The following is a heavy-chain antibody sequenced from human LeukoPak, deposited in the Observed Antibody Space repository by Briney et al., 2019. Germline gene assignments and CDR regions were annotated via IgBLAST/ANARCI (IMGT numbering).Heavy chain of an antibody. Sequence: PSETPSLTCPVPGGSLSSYYGSWIRQPPGKGLGGIGYIYYSGSTNYNPSLKSRVTISVDTSKNPFSLKLSSVTAADTAVYYCARLGRTSYWYFDLWGRGTLVTFSA. D-gene: IGHD2-2*01. CDR2: IYYSGST. J-gene: IGHJ2*01. V-gene: IGHV4-59*08. CDR3: ARLGRTSYWYFDL. CDR1: GGSLSSYY.